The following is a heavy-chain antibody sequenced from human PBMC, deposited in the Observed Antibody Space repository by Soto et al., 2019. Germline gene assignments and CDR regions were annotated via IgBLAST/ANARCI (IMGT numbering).Heavy chain of an antibody. CDR1: GFTFSSYS. V-gene: IGHV3-21*04. Sequence: GGSLRLSCAASGFTFSSYSMNWVRQAPGKGLEWVSSISSSSSYIYYADSVKGRFTISRDNAKNSLYLQMNSLRAEDTAVYYCAKAQLELLPTVWGQGTLVTAPQ. J-gene: IGHJ4*02. CDR3: AKAQLELLPTV. D-gene: IGHD1-7*01. CDR2: ISSSSSYI.